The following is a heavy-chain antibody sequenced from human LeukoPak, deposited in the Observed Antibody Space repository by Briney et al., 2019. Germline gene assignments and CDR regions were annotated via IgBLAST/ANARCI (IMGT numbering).Heavy chain of an antibody. Sequence: GGSLRLSCAASGFTVSNNRLSWVRQAPGMGLEWVSTIYSDGNTYYPDSVKGRFTISRDGSKNTLYLQLNSLRTEDTAIYYCVREREGSNSEHWGQGTLVTVSS. CDR2: IYSDGNT. CDR3: VREREGSNSEH. CDR1: GFTVSNNR. V-gene: IGHV3-53*01. D-gene: IGHD1-26*01. J-gene: IGHJ1*01.